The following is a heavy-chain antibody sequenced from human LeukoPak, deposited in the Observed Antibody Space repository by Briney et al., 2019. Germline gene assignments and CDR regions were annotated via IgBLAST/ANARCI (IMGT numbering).Heavy chain of an antibody. D-gene: IGHD3-22*01. V-gene: IGHV3-21*01. Sequence: GGSLRLSCAASGFTFSSYSMNWVRQAPGKGLEWVSSISSSSSYIYYADSVKGRFTISRDNAKNSLYLQMNSLRAEDTAVYYCARGMKGYYYDSSGNWGQGTLVTVSS. CDR1: GFTFSSYS. CDR3: ARGMKGYYYDSSGN. CDR2: ISSSSSYI. J-gene: IGHJ4*02.